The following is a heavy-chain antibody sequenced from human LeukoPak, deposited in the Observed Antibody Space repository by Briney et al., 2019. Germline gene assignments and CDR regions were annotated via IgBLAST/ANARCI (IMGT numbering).Heavy chain of an antibody. Sequence: SETLSLTCTVSGGSISSYYWSWIRQPAGKGLEWIGRIYTSGSTNYNPSLNSRVTMSVDTSKNQFSLKLSSVTAADTAVYYCATNSGSYGWFDPWGQGTLVTVSS. CDR1: GGSISSYY. V-gene: IGHV4-4*07. CDR3: ATNSGSYGWFDP. D-gene: IGHD1-26*01. J-gene: IGHJ5*02. CDR2: IYTSGST.